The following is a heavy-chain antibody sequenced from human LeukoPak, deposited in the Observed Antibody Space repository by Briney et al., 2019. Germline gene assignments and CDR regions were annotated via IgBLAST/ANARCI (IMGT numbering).Heavy chain of an antibody. CDR2: ISAYNGNT. J-gene: IGHJ4*02. CDR1: GYTFTSYG. D-gene: IGHD2-2*01. Sequence: ASVKVSCKASGYTFTSYGISWVRQAPGQGLEWMGWISAYNGNTNYAQKLQGRVTMTTDTSTSTAYMELRSLRSDDTAVYYCARFFLLVGRGLVVPAAPDYWGQGTLVTVSS. V-gene: IGHV1-18*04. CDR3: ARFFLLVGRGLVVPAAPDY.